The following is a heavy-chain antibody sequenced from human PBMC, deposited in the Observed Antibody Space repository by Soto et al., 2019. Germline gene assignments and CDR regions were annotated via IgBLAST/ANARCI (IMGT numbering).Heavy chain of an antibody. D-gene: IGHD1-1*01. CDR1: GYTFTSYG. CDR2: ISAYNGNT. J-gene: IGHJ4*02. V-gene: IGHV1-18*01. Sequence: QVQLVQSEAEVKKPGASVKVSCKASGYTFTSYGISWVRQAPGQGLEWMGWISAYNGNTNYAQKLQGRVTLTIDTSTSTAYMELRSLRSDDTAVYYCARDQGYKYGAFYFDYWGQGTLVTVSS. CDR3: ARDQGYKYGAFYFDY.